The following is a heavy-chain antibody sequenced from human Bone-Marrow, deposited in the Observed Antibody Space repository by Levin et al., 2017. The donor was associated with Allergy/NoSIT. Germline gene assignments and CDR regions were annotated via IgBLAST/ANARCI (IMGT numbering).Heavy chain of an antibody. V-gene: IGHV3-49*03. CDR1: GFTFADYA. Sequence: PGGSLRLSCTTSGFTFADYAFSWFRQAPGKGLQWLGFLRSKTFGGATAYAASLKGRFTISRDDSRSIAYLEMNSVTTDDTGVYFCANSNWGGVSWGQGTLVTVSS. D-gene: IGHD7-27*01. CDR3: ANSNWGGVS. J-gene: IGHJ1*01. CDR2: LRSKTFGGAT.